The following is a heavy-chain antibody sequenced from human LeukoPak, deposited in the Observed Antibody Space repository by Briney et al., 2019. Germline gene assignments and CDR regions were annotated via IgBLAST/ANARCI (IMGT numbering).Heavy chain of an antibody. V-gene: IGHV4-39*01. Sequence: PSDTLSLTCTVSGGSISSSNYYWVWIHQPPGKGLEWVGSIYYSGSTYYNPSLKSRVTISVDTSKNQFSLKLSSVTAADTAVYYCALRYFDRDYWGQGTLVTVSS. CDR3: ALRYFDRDY. D-gene: IGHD3-9*01. CDR2: IYYSGST. J-gene: IGHJ4*02. CDR1: GGSISSSNYY.